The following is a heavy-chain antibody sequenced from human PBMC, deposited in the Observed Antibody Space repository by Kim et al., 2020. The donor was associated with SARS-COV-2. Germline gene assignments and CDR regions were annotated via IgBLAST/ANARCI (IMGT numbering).Heavy chain of an antibody. Sequence: GGSLRLSCAASGFTFSSYDMHWVRQAPGKGLEWVSAIGTAGDTYYPASVKGRCTISRENAKNSLYLQMNSLRAGDTAVDYCARERGREWLVRVYAFDIWGQGTMVTVSS. D-gene: IGHD6-19*01. CDR3: ARERGREWLVRVYAFDI. J-gene: IGHJ3*02. CDR1: GFTFSSYD. CDR2: IGTAGDT. V-gene: IGHV3-13*04.